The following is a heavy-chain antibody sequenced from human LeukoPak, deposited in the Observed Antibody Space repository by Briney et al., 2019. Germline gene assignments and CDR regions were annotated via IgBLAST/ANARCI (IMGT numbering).Heavy chain of an antibody. CDR1: GLALSSYW. Sequence: PGGSLRLSCAASGLALSSYWMHWVRQAPGKGLVWVSDINSDGSTTRYADSVQGRFTISRDNAKNTLYLQMNSLRADDTAVYYCATRDYTSSKYWGQGTLVTVAS. D-gene: IGHD2-2*02. CDR2: INSDGSTT. CDR3: ATRDYTSSKY. J-gene: IGHJ4*02. V-gene: IGHV3-74*01.